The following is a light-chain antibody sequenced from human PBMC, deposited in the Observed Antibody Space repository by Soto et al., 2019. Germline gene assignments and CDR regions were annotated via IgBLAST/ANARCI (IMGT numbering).Light chain of an antibody. CDR1: SIDVGGYNY. CDR3: SSLTRTNTLA. V-gene: IGLV2-14*01. Sequence: QSALTQTASVSGSPGQSITISCTGTSIDVGGYNYVSWYQQHPGKAPKLMIYEVSYRPSGVSNRFSGSKSGNTASLTISGLQAEDEAGYYCSSLTRTNTLAFGGGTKLTVL. CDR2: EVS. J-gene: IGLJ2*01.